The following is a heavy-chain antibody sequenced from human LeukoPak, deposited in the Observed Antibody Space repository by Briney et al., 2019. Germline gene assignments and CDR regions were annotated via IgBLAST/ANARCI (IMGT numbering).Heavy chain of an antibody. J-gene: IGHJ6*03. CDR3: ARGSMDCSSTSCFFYYYYYMDV. Sequence: PSETLSLTCAVYGGSFSGYYWSWIRQPPGKGLEWIGEINHSGGTNYNPSLKSRVTISVDTSKNQFSLKLSSVTAADTAVYYCARGSMDCSSTSCFFYYYYYMDVWGKGTTVTVSS. D-gene: IGHD2-2*01. CDR1: GGSFSGYY. CDR2: INHSGGT. V-gene: IGHV4-34*01.